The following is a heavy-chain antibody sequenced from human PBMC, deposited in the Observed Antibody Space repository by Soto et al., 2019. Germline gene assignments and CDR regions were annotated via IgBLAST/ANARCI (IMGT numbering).Heavy chain of an antibody. CDR3: ARDLGYCSGGTCYSVFDY. CDR1: GFTFSNYW. J-gene: IGHJ4*02. CDR2: IKEDGSDK. Sequence: GGSLRLSCVPSGFTFSNYWMTWVRQAPGKGLEWVAAIKEDGSDKYYVDSVKGRFTASRDNPKNSLYLQMNSLTAEDTAVYYCARDLGYCSGGTCYSVFDYWGRGTPVTVSS. D-gene: IGHD2-15*01. V-gene: IGHV3-7*01.